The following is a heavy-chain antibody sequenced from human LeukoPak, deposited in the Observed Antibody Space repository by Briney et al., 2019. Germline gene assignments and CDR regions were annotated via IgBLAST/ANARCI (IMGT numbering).Heavy chain of an antibody. Sequence: GGSLRLSCAVSGLSITTYDIHWVRQAPGKGLEWVADISSDGNNEYYADSVKGRFVISRDISKNSVYLQMNSLTTEDTALYYCVRGGPGLGVWGQGTKVTVSS. CDR2: ISSDGNNE. J-gene: IGHJ6*02. CDR3: VRGGPGLGV. CDR1: GLSITTYD. D-gene: IGHD3-10*01. V-gene: IGHV3-30*09.